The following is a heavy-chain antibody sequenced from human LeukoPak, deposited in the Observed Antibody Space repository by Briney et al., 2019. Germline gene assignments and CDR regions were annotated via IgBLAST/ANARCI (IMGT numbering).Heavy chain of an antibody. V-gene: IGHV3-20*04. Sequence: GGSLRLSCAASGFTFNDYGMSWVRQAPGKGLEWVSCINWNGGSTGYADVVKGRFTISRDNAKNSLNLQMNSLRAEDTALYSCARDGASGSYYTTVSGWGQGTLVTVSS. CDR2: INWNGGST. J-gene: IGHJ4*02. D-gene: IGHD3-10*01. CDR3: ARDGASGSYYTTVSG. CDR1: GFTFNDYG.